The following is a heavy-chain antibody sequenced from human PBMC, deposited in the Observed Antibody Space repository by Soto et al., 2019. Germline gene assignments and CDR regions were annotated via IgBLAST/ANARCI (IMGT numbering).Heavy chain of an antibody. CDR1: GFTFSSYA. CDR2: ISYDGSNK. V-gene: IGHV3-30-3*01. CDR3: ARAVMTTVTTSPFWY. D-gene: IGHD4-17*01. Sequence: HGGSLRLSCAASGFTFSSYAMHWVRQAPGKGLEWVAVISYDGSNKYYADSVKGRFTISRDNSKNTLYLQMNSLRAEDTAVYYCARAVMTTVTTSPFWYWGQGTLVTVSS. J-gene: IGHJ4*02.